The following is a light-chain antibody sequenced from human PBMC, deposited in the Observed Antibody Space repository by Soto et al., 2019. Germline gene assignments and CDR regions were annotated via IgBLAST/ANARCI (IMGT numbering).Light chain of an antibody. CDR1: QTVSRMY. CDR3: QLYSQRPIT. CDR2: GTS. Sequence: EIVLTQSPFTLSVSAGERYTLSCMASQTVSRMYLSWFQQKPGQAPRLLISGTSTGATGIPVRFSGSASAKEFTLGISSLPYEDSAVYSRQLYSQRPITFGQGTRLEIK. V-gene: IGKV3D-7*01. J-gene: IGKJ5*01.